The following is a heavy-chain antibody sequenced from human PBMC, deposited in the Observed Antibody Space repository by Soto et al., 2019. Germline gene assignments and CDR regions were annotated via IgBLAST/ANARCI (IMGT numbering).Heavy chain of an antibody. Sequence: ASVKVSCKASGYTFTSYGISWVRQAPGQGLEWMGWISAYNGNTNYAQKLQGRVTMTTDTSTSTAYMELRSLRSDDTAVYYCARAVGTMVRGVIRLDAFDIWGQGTMVTVSS. CDR3: ARAVGTMVRGVIRLDAFDI. V-gene: IGHV1-18*01. CDR1: GYTFTSYG. CDR2: ISAYNGNT. J-gene: IGHJ3*02. D-gene: IGHD3-10*01.